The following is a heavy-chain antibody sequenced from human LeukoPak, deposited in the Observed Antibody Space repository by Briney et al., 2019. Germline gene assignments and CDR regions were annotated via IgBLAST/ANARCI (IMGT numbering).Heavy chain of an antibody. CDR3: ARGGRYYYDSSGGFDY. J-gene: IGHJ4*02. CDR2: IIPSLGIA. D-gene: IGHD3-22*01. CDR1: GGTFSSYA. Sequence: GASVKVSCKASGGTFSSYAISWVRQAPAQGLEGMGRIIPSLGIANYAQQFHGRVTITADKSTSTAYMELSSLRSEDTAVYYCARGGRYYYDSSGGFDYWGQGTLVTVSS. V-gene: IGHV1-69*04.